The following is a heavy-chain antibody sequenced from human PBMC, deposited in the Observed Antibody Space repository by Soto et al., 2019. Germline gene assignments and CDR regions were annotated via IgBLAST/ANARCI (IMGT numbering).Heavy chain of an antibody. Sequence: QVQLVQSGAEVKKPGASVKVSCKASGYTFTSYGITWVRQAPGQGLEWMGWISAYNGNTYYAQKLQGRVTMTTDTSMSTSYMELMSLRSDDTSVYYCARYGATTAFDYWGQGTLVTVSS. V-gene: IGHV1-18*01. CDR3: ARYGATTAFDY. D-gene: IGHD1-26*01. J-gene: IGHJ4*02. CDR1: GYTFTSYG. CDR2: ISAYNGNT.